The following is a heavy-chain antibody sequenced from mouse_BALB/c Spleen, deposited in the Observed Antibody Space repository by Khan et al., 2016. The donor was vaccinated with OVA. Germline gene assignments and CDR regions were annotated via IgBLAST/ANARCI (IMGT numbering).Heavy chain of an antibody. V-gene: IGHV1-85*01. CDR1: GYTFTSYD. Sequence: QVQLQQSGAELVKPGASVKLSCKASGYTFTSYDINWVRQRPEQGLEWIGWMFPGDGSTKYNENFKGKATLTTDKSSSTAYMQLSRLTSEDSVAYFCARGGYGGFAYWGQGTLVTVSA. J-gene: IGHJ3*01. CDR2: MFPGDGST. CDR3: ARGGYGGFAY. D-gene: IGHD2-14*01.